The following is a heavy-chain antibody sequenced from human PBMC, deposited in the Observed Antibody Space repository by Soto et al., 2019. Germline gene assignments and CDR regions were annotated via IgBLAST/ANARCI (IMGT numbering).Heavy chain of an antibody. Sequence: PGESLKISCQGSGYSFTNYWIGWVRQMPGKGLEWMGIIYPGDSDTRYSPSFQGQVTISADKSISTAYLQWSSLKASDTAMYYCARHPPFFRYYDSGRYYDLHAFDIWGQGTMVTVSS. V-gene: IGHV5-51*01. J-gene: IGHJ3*02. CDR1: GYSFTNYW. D-gene: IGHD3-22*01. CDR3: ARHPPFFRYYDSGRYYDLHAFDI. CDR2: IYPGDSDT.